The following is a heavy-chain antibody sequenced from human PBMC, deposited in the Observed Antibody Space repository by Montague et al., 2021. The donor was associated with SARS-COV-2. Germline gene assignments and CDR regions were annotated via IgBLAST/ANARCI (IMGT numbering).Heavy chain of an antibody. D-gene: IGHD5-24*01. CDR1: GDSISSSNYY. J-gene: IGHJ2*01. CDR3: ARHGEMATTVGWWYFDL. V-gene: IGHV4-39*01. Sequence: SETLSLTCTVSGDSISSSNYYWSWIRQPPGKGLEWIGSIYYRGSTYYNPSLKSRVSISVDTSMNQFSLKLSSVTAADTAVYYCARHGEMATTVGWWYFDLWGQGTLVTVSS. CDR2: IYYRGST.